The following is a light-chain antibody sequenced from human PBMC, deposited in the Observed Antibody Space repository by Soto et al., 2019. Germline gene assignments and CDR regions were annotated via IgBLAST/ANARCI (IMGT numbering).Light chain of an antibody. Sequence: QSVLTKPASVSASPGQSISISCTGTSNDISAFDYVSWYQQHPGKAPKLIIFEVFNRPSGVSTRFSGSKSGRTASLTISGLQAEDEADYFCISYTTNNAHVFGGGTKVTVL. CDR2: EVF. J-gene: IGLJ2*01. CDR1: SNDISAFDY. V-gene: IGLV2-14*01. CDR3: ISYTTNNAHV.